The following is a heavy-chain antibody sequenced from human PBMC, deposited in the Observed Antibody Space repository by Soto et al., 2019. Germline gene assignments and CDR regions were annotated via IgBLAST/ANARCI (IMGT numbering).Heavy chain of an antibody. J-gene: IGHJ4*02. Sequence: EVQLVESGGGLVQPGDSLRLSCAASGFSFATNWMSWVRRAPGKGLDWVASIKEDGGVRYYADSVQGRFTISRDNAKQSLYLQMDNLRGEDTAIYHCAREYNWVPGALVTVSS. CDR2: IKEDGGVR. CDR1: GFSFATNW. D-gene: IGHD5-18*01. CDR3: AREYN. V-gene: IGHV3-7*01.